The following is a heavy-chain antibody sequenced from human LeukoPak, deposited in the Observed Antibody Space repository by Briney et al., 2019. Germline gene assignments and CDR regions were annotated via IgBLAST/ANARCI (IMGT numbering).Heavy chain of an antibody. D-gene: IGHD6-6*01. J-gene: IGHJ3*02. V-gene: IGHV3-23*01. CDR2: IGGSGGRT. Sequence: GGSLRLSCAASGFTFSSYDIHWVRQAPGKGLEWVSAIGGSGGRTYYADSVRGRFTISRDNSRNTLYLQMNSLRAEDTAIYFCAKDMGRVLIATPKDAFDIWGQGTMVTVSS. CDR3: AKDMGRVLIATPKDAFDI. CDR1: GFTFSSYD.